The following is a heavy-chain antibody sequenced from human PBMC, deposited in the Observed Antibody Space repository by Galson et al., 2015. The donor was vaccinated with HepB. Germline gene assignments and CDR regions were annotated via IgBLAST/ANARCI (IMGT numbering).Heavy chain of an antibody. CDR3: VRQDGVMTTFGVAFGH. J-gene: IGHJ4*02. D-gene: IGHD3-16*01. V-gene: IGHV3-7*03. Sequence: SLRLSCAASGFTFRSFWMNWVRQAPGKGLEWVANIKPDGSAKYYVDSVKGRFTISRDNVKNSLYLQMNSLRAEDTAVYYCVRQDGVMTTFGVAFGHWGKGTVGTVSS. CDR1: GFTFRSFW. CDR2: IKPDGSAK.